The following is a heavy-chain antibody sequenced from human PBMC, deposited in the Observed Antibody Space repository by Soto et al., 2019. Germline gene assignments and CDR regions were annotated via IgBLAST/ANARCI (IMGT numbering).Heavy chain of an antibody. CDR2: IWYDGSNK. D-gene: IGHD6-19*01. J-gene: IGHJ6*02. V-gene: IGHV3-33*01. Sequence: PGGSLRLSCAASGFTFSSYGMHWVRQAPGKGLEWVAVIWYDGSNKYYADSVKGRFTISRDNSKNTLYLQMNSLRAEDTAVYYCARDNRAGYSSGWYLLGVGYYGMDVWGQGTTVTVSS. CDR1: GFTFSSYG. CDR3: ARDNRAGYSSGWYLLGVGYYGMDV.